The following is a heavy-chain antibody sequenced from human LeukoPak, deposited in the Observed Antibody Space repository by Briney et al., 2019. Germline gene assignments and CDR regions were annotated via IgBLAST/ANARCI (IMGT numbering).Heavy chain of an antibody. CDR2: IYSGDNT. D-gene: IGHD5-18*01. CDR1: GFTISSNY. J-gene: IGHJ4*02. Sequence: GGSLRLSCAASGFTISSNYMSWVRQAPGKGPEWVSVIYSGDNTYYADSVKGRFIITRDNSNNTLYLQMNSLRAEDTAVYYCARDKWVTWGQGTLVTVSS. CDR3: ARDKWVT. V-gene: IGHV3-66*01.